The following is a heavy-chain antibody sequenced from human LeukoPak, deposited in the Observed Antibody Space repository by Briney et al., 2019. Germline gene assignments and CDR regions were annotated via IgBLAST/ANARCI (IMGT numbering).Heavy chain of an antibody. V-gene: IGHV4-59*01. D-gene: IGHD2-21*02. CDR2: IYYGGST. CDR3: AREVVGVVVTAIDDAFDI. CDR1: GGSIISYC. Sequence: SHTLSLACTVAGGSIISYCWSSIRQPPRNWNELIGYIYYGGSTNYNPSLKSRVTISVDTSKNQFSLKLSSVTAADTAVYYCAREVVGVVVTAIDDAFDIWGQGTMVTVSS. J-gene: IGHJ3*02.